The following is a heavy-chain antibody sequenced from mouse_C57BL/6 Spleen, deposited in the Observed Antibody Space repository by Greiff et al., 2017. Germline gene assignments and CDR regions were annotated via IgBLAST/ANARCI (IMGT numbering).Heavy chain of an antibody. CDR3: GRCGYDEGSGFDY. CDR2: IYPGDGDT. V-gene: IGHV1-82*01. CDR1: GYAFSSSW. Sequence: QVQLQQSGPELVKPGASVTISCKASGYAFSSSWMNWVKQRPGKGLEWIGRIYPGDGDTNYNGKFKGKATLTADKSSSTAYMQLSSLTSEDSAVYFCGRCGYDEGSGFDYWGQGTTLTVSS. J-gene: IGHJ2*01. D-gene: IGHD2-2*01.